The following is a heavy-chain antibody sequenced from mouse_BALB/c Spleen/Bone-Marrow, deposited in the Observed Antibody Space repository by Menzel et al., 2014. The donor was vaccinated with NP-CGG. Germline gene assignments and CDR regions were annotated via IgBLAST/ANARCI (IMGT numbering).Heavy chain of an antibody. D-gene: IGHD1-1*01. CDR1: GFAFSSYD. Sequence: EVMLVESGGDLVRPGGSLKLSCSASGFAFSSYDMSWVRQTPEKRLEWVAYISSGGGSTYYPDTVKGRFTISRDNAKNTLYLQMSSLESEDTAMYYCARHRYGFDYWGQGTTLTVSS. J-gene: IGHJ2*01. CDR2: ISSGGGST. CDR3: ARHRYGFDY. V-gene: IGHV5-12-1*01.